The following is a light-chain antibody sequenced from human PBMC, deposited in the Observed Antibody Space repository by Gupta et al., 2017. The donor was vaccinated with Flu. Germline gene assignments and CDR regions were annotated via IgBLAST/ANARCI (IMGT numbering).Light chain of an antibody. CDR3: QHFGNWFT. J-gene: IGKJ2*01. CDR1: QNMTSSY. CDR2: GAS. V-gene: IGKV3-20*01. Sequence: IVFTLPPGTLSLSPGDSATLSCRASQNMTSSYLAWIQQEPGQAPRLIIYGASCRATGVAGRFGGGGGGKEFTLTSSIREEEDSAMYYYQHFGNWFTFGQGTKVEI.